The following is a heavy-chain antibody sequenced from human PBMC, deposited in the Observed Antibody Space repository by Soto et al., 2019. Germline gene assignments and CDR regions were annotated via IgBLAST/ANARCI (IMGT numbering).Heavy chain of an antibody. CDR2: ISYDGSNK. CDR1: GFTFSSYA. V-gene: IGHV3-30-3*01. D-gene: IGHD1-1*01. CDR3: AREKWGKLERLRGYYYGMDV. Sequence: QAGGSPRLSCAASGFTFSSYAMHGVRQAPGKGLEWVAVISYDGSNKYYADSVKGRFTISRDNSKNTLYLQMNSLRAEDTAVYYCAREKWGKLERLRGYYYGMDVWGQGTTVTVSS. J-gene: IGHJ6*02.